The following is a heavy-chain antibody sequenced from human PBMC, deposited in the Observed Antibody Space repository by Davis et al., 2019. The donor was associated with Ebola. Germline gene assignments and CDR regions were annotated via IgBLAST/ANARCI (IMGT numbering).Heavy chain of an antibody. Sequence: GESLKISCKGSGYSFTSYWIGWVRQMPGKGLEWMGIIYPGDSDTRYSPSFQGQVTISVDRSISTAYLQWNSLQASDTAIYYCARDAYSNAWSLDYWGQGTLVTVSS. D-gene: IGHD6-19*01. J-gene: IGHJ4*02. CDR3: ARDAYSNAWSLDY. CDR1: GYSFTSYW. CDR2: IYPGDSDT. V-gene: IGHV5-51*01.